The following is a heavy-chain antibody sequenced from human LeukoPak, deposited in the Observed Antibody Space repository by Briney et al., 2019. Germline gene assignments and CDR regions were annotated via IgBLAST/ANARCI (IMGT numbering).Heavy chain of an antibody. CDR2: IYYSGST. CDR3: AIPRLYSYGYQLDY. CDR1: GGSISSSSYY. Sequence: SETLSLTCTVSGGSISSSSYYWGWIRQPPGKGLEWIGSIYYSGSTYYNPSLKSRVTISVGTSKNQFSLKLSSVTAADTAVYYCAIPRLYSYGYQLDYWGQGTLVTVSS. D-gene: IGHD5-18*01. J-gene: IGHJ4*02. V-gene: IGHV4-39*01.